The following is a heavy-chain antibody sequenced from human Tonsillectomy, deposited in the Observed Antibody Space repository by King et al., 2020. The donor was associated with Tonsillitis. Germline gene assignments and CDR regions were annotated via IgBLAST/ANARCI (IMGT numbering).Heavy chain of an antibody. Sequence: VQLVQSGAEVKKPGESLKLSCQGSGYTFANYWLNWLRQMPGRGLEWMGRIDPADSHTNYSPSFQGHVTFSADKAISTAFLQWTSLKASDTAMYYCAYYGASDAFDFWGQGTMVIVSS. V-gene: IGHV5-10-1*01. CDR1: GYTFANYW. CDR2: IDPADSHT. D-gene: IGHD4-17*01. CDR3: AYYGASDAFDF. J-gene: IGHJ3*01.